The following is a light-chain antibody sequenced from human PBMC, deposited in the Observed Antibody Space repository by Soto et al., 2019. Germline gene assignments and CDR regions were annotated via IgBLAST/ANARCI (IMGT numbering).Light chain of an antibody. CDR3: QQYKNWPPCT. Sequence: EIVMTQSPTTLSVSPGERATLSCRASHDVGTTLAWYQQKPGQAPRLLIYGASIRATGIPARFSGSGSGTDFTLTISTLRSEDFAVYYCQQYKNWPPCTFGQGTKLEIK. J-gene: IGKJ2*02. CDR2: GAS. V-gene: IGKV3D-15*03. CDR1: HDVGTT.